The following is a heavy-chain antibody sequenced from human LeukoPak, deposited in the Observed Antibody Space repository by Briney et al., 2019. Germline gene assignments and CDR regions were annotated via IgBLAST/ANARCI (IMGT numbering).Heavy chain of an antibody. Sequence: ETLSLTCTVSGGSISTSSYYWGWIRQPPGKGLEWVSAISGSGGSTYYAGSVKGRFTISRDNSKNTLYLQMNSLRAEDTAVYYCAKDDSGSYYGFDYWGQGTLVTVSS. CDR1: GGSISTSSYY. V-gene: IGHV3-23*01. D-gene: IGHD1-26*01. CDR2: ISGSGGST. CDR3: AKDDSGSYYGFDY. J-gene: IGHJ4*02.